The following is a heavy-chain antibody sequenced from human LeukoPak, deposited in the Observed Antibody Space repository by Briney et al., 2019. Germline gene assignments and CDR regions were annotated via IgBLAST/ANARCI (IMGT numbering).Heavy chain of an antibody. D-gene: IGHD1-26*01. J-gene: IGHJ3*02. CDR2: ISAYNGNT. CDR3: ARDNGVLVGATTAVAFDI. Sequence: GASVKVSCKASGYTFTSYGISWVRQAPGQGLEWMGWISAYNGNTNYAQKFQGRVTITRDTSASTAYMELSSLRPEDTAVYYCARDNGVLVGATTAVAFDIWGQGTMVTVSS. V-gene: IGHV1-18*01. CDR1: GYTFTSYG.